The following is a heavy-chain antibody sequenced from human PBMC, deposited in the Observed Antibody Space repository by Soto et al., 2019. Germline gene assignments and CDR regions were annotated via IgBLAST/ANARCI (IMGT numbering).Heavy chain of an antibody. CDR1: GFTFSSYG. D-gene: IGHD6-13*01. Sequence: QVQLVESGGGVVQPGRSLRLSCAASGFTFSSYGMHWVRQAPGKGLEGVAVISYDGSNKYYADSVKGRFTISRDNSNNTLYLQMNSLRAEDTAVYYCARTSAAAGDYYYYYGMDVWGQGTTVTVSS. J-gene: IGHJ6*02. CDR2: ISYDGSNK. V-gene: IGHV3-30*03. CDR3: ARTSAAAGDYYYYYGMDV.